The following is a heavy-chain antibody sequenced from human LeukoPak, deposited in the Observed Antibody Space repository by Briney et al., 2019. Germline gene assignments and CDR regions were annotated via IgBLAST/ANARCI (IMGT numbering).Heavy chain of an antibody. J-gene: IGHJ6*03. CDR3: ASVNMDYYYYYMDV. Sequence: SETLSLTCTVSGGSISSSSYYWGWIRQPAGKGLEWIGSIYYSGSTYYNPSLKSRVTISVDTSKNQFSLKLSSVTAADTAVYYCASVNMDYYYYYMDVWGKGTTVTVSS. CDR2: IYYSGST. CDR1: GGSISSSSYY. V-gene: IGHV4-39*07.